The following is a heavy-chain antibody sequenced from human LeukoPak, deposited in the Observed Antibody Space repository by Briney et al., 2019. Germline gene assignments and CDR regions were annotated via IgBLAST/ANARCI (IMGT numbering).Heavy chain of an antibody. D-gene: IGHD3-9*01. J-gene: IGHJ4*02. Sequence: SEILSLTCTVSGGSISSGSYYWSWIRQPAGKGLEWIGRIYTSGSTNYNPSLKSRVTISVDTSKNQFSLKLSSVTAADTAVYYCARGDILTGYNYWGQGTLSPSPQ. CDR3: ARGDILTGYNY. V-gene: IGHV4-61*02. CDR1: GGSISSGSYY. CDR2: IYTSGST.